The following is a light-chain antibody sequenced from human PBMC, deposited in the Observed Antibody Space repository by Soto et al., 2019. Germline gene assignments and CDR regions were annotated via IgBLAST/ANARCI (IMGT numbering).Light chain of an antibody. CDR2: GAS. V-gene: IGKV3-15*01. Sequence: EVVMTQSPATLSASPGERVILSCRASQNIGSNLAWYQQRPGQAPRLLMYGASTRATETPARFSGSGSATDFTLTIISLQSEDFAVYYCQQYTNWPPYTFGQGTKLEIK. CDR1: QNIGSN. J-gene: IGKJ2*01. CDR3: QQYTNWPPYT.